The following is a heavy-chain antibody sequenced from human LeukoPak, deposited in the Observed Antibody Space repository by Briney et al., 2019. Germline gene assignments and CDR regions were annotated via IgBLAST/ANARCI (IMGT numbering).Heavy chain of an antibody. CDR1: VCTFSSYA. V-gene: IGHV1-69*04. J-gene: IGHJ4*02. Sequence: ASVNVSFKSSVCTFSSYAISWVRQPPAHGRAWMGRIISILCIANYAQKLQGRLTITADKSTSTAYMELSSLRSEDTAVYYCAILGYSSGWVFDYWGEGTLVAVSS. D-gene: IGHD6-19*01. CDR2: IISILCIA. CDR3: AILGYSSGWVFDY.